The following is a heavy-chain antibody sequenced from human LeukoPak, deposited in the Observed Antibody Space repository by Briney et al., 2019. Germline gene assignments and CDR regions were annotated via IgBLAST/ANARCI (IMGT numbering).Heavy chain of an antibody. V-gene: IGHV4-38-2*02. D-gene: IGHD3-9*01. CDR3: ARQRLEYDILTGSRSRGVGIDY. CDR1: GYSIRSDYY. Sequence: SETLSLTCTVSGYSIRSDYYWGWIRQPPGKGLEWIGSIYHSGSTYYNPSLKSRVTISVDTSKNQFSLKLSSVTAADTAVYYCARQRLEYDILTGSRSRGVGIDYWGQGTLVTVSS. J-gene: IGHJ4*02. CDR2: IYHSGST.